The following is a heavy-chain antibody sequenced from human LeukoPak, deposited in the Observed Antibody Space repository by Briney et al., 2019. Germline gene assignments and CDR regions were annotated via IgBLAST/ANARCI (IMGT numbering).Heavy chain of an antibody. CDR1: GYTLTGYY. CDR2: INPNSGDT. V-gene: IGHV1-2*02. D-gene: IGHD2-2*01. Sequence: ASVKVSCKASGYTLTGYYMHWVRQAPGQGLEWMGWINPNSGDTNYAQKFQGRVTMTRDTSISTAYMELSRLRSDDMAVYYCARASPGCSSTSCIRGAFDIWGQGTMVTVSS. J-gene: IGHJ3*02. CDR3: ARASPGCSSTSCIRGAFDI.